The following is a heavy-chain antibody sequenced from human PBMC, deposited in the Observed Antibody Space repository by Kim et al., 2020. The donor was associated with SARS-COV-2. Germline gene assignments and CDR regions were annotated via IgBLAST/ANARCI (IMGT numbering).Heavy chain of an antibody. CDR1: GGSISSYY. D-gene: IGHD6-13*01. J-gene: IGHJ5*02. Sequence: SETLSLTCTVSGGSISSYYWSWIRQPPGKGLEWIGYIYYSGSTNYNPSLKSRVTISVDTSKNQFSLKLSSVTAADTAVYYCARGPGSSFMTANWFDPWGQGTLVTVSS. CDR3: ARGPGSSFMTANWFDP. CDR2: IYYSGST. V-gene: IGHV4-59*13.